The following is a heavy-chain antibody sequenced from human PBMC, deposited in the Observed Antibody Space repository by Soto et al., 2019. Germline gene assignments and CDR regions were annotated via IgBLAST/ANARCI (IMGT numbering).Heavy chain of an antibody. J-gene: IGHJ6*02. CDR1: GYSFTSYW. CDR2: IYPGDCDT. V-gene: IGHV5-51*01. Sequence: PGESLEISCKGSGYSFTSYWIGWVLQMPGKGLEWMEIIYPGDCDTRYSPSFQGQVTISADKSISTAYLQWSSLKASDTAMYYCARTSRREYDYYGMDVWGQGTTVTVSS. CDR3: ARTSRREYDYYGMDV.